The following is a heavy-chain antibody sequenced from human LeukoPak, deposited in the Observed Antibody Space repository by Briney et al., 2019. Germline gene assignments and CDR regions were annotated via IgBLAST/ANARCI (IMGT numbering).Heavy chain of an antibody. Sequence: GGSLRLSCAASGFTFSSYAMSWARQAPGKGLEWVSAISGSGGSTYYADSVKGRFTISRDNSKNTLYLQMNSLRAEDTAVYYCAKDSDSGSYPNHWGQGTLVTVSS. CDR1: GFTFSSYA. D-gene: IGHD1-26*01. J-gene: IGHJ5*02. CDR3: AKDSDSGSYPNH. V-gene: IGHV3-23*01. CDR2: ISGSGGST.